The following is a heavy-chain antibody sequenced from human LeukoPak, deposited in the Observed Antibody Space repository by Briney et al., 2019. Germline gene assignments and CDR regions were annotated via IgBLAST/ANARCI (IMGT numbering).Heavy chain of an antibody. CDR1: GFTFSSYW. V-gene: IGHV3-74*01. J-gene: IGHJ3*02. D-gene: IGHD6-19*01. CDR2: INSDGSST. Sequence: GGSLRLSCAASGFTFSSYWMHWVRQAPGKGLVWVSRINSDGSSTSYADSVKGRFTISRDNAKNSLYLQMNSLRTEDTALYYCAKDGRPWLVHAFDIWGQGTMVTVSS. CDR3: AKDGRPWLVHAFDI.